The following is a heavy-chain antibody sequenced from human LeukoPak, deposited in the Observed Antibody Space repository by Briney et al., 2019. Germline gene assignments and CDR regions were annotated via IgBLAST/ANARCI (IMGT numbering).Heavy chain of an antibody. V-gene: IGHV4-31*03. CDR3: ARGGCSGGSCYCAY. Sequence: PSQTLSLTCTVSGGSISSGGYYWGWLRQHPGTGLEWVGYIYYSGSTYYNPSLKSRVTISVDTSKNQFSLKLSSVTAADTAVYYCARGGCSGGSCYCAYWGQGTLVTVSS. CDR2: IYYSGST. J-gene: IGHJ4*02. CDR1: GGSISSGGYY. D-gene: IGHD2-15*01.